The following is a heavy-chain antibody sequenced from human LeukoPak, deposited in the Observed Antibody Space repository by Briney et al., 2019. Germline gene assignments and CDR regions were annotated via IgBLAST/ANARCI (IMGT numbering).Heavy chain of an antibody. D-gene: IGHD2-2*01. CDR1: NGSIGSYY. CDR3: AREGARDDFVVVPAALDF. CDR2: IHRTGST. J-gene: IGHJ4*02. Sequence: SETLSLTCTVSNGSIGSYYWTWIRQPAGKGLEWIWRIHRTGSTNYNPSLTSRVLMSVDTSKNQFSLRLTSLTAADTAVYYCAREGARDDFVVVPAALDFWGLGTLVTVSS. V-gene: IGHV4-4*07.